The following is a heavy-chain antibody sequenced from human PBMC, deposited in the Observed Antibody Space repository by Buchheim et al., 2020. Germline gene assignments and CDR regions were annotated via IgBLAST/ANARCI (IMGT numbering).Heavy chain of an antibody. Sequence: QVQLQQWGAGLLKSSETLSLTCAVYGGSSNDYYWSWIRQHPGKGLEWIGYIYYSGSTYYNPSLKSRVTISVDTSKNQFSLKLSSVTAADTAVYYCARDRIDSSGSYYFDYWGQGTL. J-gene: IGHJ4*02. CDR2: IYYSGST. CDR1: GGSSNDYY. CDR3: ARDRIDSSGSYYFDY. V-gene: IGHV4-34*01. D-gene: IGHD3-22*01.